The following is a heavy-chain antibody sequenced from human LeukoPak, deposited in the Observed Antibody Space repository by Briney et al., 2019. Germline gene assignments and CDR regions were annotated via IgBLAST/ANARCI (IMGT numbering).Heavy chain of an antibody. Sequence: GGSLRLSCAASAFTFSSYEMNWVRQAPGKGLEWVSYISSGGSTIYYADSVKGRFTISRDNAKNSLYLQMNSLRAEDTAVYYCARGGRIVASVGPWGQGTLVTVSS. CDR2: ISSGGSTI. J-gene: IGHJ5*02. CDR1: AFTFSSYE. CDR3: ARGGRIVASVGP. D-gene: IGHD3-22*01. V-gene: IGHV3-48*03.